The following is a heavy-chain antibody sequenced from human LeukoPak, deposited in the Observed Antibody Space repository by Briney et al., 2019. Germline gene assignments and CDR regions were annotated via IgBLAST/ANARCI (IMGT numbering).Heavy chain of an antibody. D-gene: IGHD5-18*01. CDR3: ARDGSTAMFLWYFDL. J-gene: IGHJ2*01. CDR1: GYTFTNYA. V-gene: IGHV1-3*01. Sequence: ASVKVSCKASGYTFTNYAMHWVRQAPGQRLEWMGWINASNGNTKYSQKFQGRVTITRDTSANTAYMELSSLRSEDTAVYYCARDGSTAMFLWYFDLWGRGTLVTVSS. CDR2: INASNGNT.